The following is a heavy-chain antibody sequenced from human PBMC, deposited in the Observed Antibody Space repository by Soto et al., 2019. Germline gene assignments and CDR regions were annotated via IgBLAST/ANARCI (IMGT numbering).Heavy chain of an antibody. Sequence: QVQLVESGGGVVQPGRSLRLSCAASGFTFSSYGMHWVRQAPGKGLEWVAVIWYDGSNKYYADSVKGRFTISRDNSKNTLYLQMNSLRAEDTAVYYCARGGLFWTTGYYYGMDVWGQGTTVTVSS. CDR3: ARGGLFWTTGYYYGMDV. CDR2: IWYDGSNK. J-gene: IGHJ6*02. D-gene: IGHD3-3*01. V-gene: IGHV3-33*01. CDR1: GFTFSSYG.